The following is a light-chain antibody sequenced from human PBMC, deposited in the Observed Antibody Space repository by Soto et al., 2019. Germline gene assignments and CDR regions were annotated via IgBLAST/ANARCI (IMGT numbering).Light chain of an antibody. CDR3: QQRNAWPRNT. V-gene: IGKV3-11*01. CDR2: DIS. Sequence: EIVLTQFPATLSLSPGVRATLSCRASQSVSSYLAWYQQKPGQAPRLLIYDISNRATGIPARFIGSGSGTDFTLTISSLEPEDSAVYYCQQRNAWPRNTFGQGTKLEI. J-gene: IGKJ2*01. CDR1: QSVSSY.